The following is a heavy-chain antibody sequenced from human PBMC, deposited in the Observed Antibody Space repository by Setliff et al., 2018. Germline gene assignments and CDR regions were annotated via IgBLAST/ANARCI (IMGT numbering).Heavy chain of an antibody. V-gene: IGHV1-18*01. CDR1: GYIFTSYG. J-gene: IGHJ3*02. Sequence: VASVKVSCKASGYIFTSYGFSWVRQAPGQGLEWMGWISTYNGKTNYAQKFQGRVTMTTDTSTSTAYMELRSLRSDDTVVYYCARDLDYQYYYDSSGRDAFDIWGQGTMVTVSS. D-gene: IGHD3-22*01. CDR3: ARDLDYQYYYDSSGRDAFDI. CDR2: ISTYNGKT.